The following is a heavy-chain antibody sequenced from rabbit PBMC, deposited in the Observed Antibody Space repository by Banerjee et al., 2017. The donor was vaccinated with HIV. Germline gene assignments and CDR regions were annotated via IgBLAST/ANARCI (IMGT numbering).Heavy chain of an antibody. D-gene: IGHD8-1*01. Sequence: QEQLEESGGDLVKPEGSLTLTCTASGFSFSSSYWMSWVRQAPGKGLEWIACIDGGNSDTSAYASWAKGRVTISKTSSTTVTLQMTSLTAADTATYFCARGGAGSSYYTTYFNLRGPGTLVTVS. CDR1: GFSFSSSYW. CDR2: IDGGNSDTS. J-gene: IGHJ4*01. CDR3: ARGGAGSSYYTTYFNL. V-gene: IGHV1S45*01.